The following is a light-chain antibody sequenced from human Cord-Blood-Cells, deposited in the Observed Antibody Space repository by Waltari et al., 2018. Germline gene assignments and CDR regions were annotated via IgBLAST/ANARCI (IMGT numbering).Light chain of an antibody. CDR1: QSISSW. CDR2: DAS. CDR3: QQYNSYSWT. V-gene: IGKV1-5*01. J-gene: IGKJ1*01. Sequence: DIRMTQSPSTLSASVGDRVTSTCRASQSISSWLAWYQQKPGKAPKLLIYDASSLESGVPSRFSGSGSGTEFTLTISSLQPDDFATYYCQQYNSYSWTFGQGTKVEIK.